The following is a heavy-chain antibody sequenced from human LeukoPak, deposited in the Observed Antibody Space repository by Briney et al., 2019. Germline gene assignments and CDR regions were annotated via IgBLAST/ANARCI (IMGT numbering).Heavy chain of an antibody. CDR2: INHSGST. Sequence: PSDTLSLTCAVYGGSFSGYYWSWIRQPPGKGLEWIAEINHSGSTNYNPSLKSRVTISVDTSKNQFSLKLSSVTAADTAVYYCASLVPYCYGSGIHDYWGQGTLVTVSS. J-gene: IGHJ4*02. CDR1: GGSFSGYY. CDR3: ASLVPYCYGSGIHDY. D-gene: IGHD3-10*01. V-gene: IGHV4-34*01.